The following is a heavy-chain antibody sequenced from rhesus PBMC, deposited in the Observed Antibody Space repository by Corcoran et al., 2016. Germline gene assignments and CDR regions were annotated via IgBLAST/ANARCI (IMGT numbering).Heavy chain of an antibody. CDR2: IYGSGSST. CDR1: GGSISSNY. V-gene: IGHV4S11*01. D-gene: IGHD3-22*01. J-gene: IGHJ6*01. Sequence: QVQLQESGPGLVKPSETLSLTCAVSGGSISSNYWSWIRQPPGKGLGWMGYIYGSGSSTNSDPSLEGRVTLSVDTSKDQRSLKLSSVAAAATAVDYCARGPGVIGLDSWGQGVVVTVSS. CDR3: ARGPGVIGLDS.